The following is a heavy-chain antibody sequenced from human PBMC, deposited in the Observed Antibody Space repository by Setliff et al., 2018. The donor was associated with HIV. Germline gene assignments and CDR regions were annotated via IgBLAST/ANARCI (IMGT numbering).Heavy chain of an antibody. CDR2: INPHGGST. CDR1: GYTFTSYY. D-gene: IGHD3-10*01. CDR3: ARLRPMAFFDY. Sequence: RASVKVSCKASGYTFTSYYMHWVRQAPGQGLEWMGVINPHGGSTNYAQKFQGRVTMTRDTSTSTVYMELSSLRSDDTAVYYCARLRPMAFFDYWGQGTLVTVSS. V-gene: IGHV1-46*01. J-gene: IGHJ4*02.